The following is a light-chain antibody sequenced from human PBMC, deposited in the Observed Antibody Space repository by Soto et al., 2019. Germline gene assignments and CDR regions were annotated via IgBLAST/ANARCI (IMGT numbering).Light chain of an antibody. V-gene: IGLV2-14*03. J-gene: IGLJ1*01. Sequence: QSALTQPASVSGSPGQSITIPCTGTSSDIGGHNYVSWYQQLPGKAPKLMIYDISNRPSGVSNRFSGSKSGNTASLTISGLQAEDEADYYCSSYKSSSTLEVFGTGTKLTVL. CDR1: SSDIGGHNY. CDR2: DIS. CDR3: SSYKSSSTLEV.